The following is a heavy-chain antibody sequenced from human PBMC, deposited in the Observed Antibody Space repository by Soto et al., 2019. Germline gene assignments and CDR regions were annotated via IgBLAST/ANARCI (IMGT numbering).Heavy chain of an antibody. Sequence: ASVKVSCKASGGTFSSYAISWVRQAPGQGLEWMGGIIPIFGTANYAQKFQGRVTITADESTSTAYMELSSLRSEDTAVYYCARLDIVATSYFDYWGQGTWSPSPQ. V-gene: IGHV1-69*13. D-gene: IGHD5-12*01. CDR3: ARLDIVATSYFDY. CDR2: IIPIFGTA. J-gene: IGHJ4*02. CDR1: GGTFSSYA.